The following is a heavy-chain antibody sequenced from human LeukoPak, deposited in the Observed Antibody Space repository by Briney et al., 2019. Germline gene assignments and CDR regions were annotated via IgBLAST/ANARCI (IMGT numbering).Heavy chain of an antibody. Sequence: GVSLRLSCAASGFTFSSYSMSWVRQAPGKGLEWVSSISSGSTYIYYADSMKGRFTISRDNAKNSLYLQVNTLRAEDTAVYYCARDRIYSGIYHDSFDIWGHGTMVTVSS. CDR1: GFTFSSYS. V-gene: IGHV3-21*01. J-gene: IGHJ3*02. CDR2: ISSGSTYI. D-gene: IGHD1-26*01. CDR3: ARDRIYSGIYHDSFDI.